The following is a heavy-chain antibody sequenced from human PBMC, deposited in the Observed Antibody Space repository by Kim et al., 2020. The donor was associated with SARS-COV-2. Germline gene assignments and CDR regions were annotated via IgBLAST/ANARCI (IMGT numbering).Heavy chain of an antibody. D-gene: IGHD3-10*01. Sequence: SETLSLTCTVSGGSISSSSYYWGWIRQPPGKGLEWIGSIYYSGSTYSNPSLKSRFTISEDPPKNQFSLRLSSVTAAATAVYACGRVLVRSGYGYGLDVGG. CDR2: IYYSGST. CDR1: GGSISSSSYY. V-gene: IGHV4-39*01. J-gene: IGHJ6*01. CDR3: GRVLVRSGYGYGLDV.